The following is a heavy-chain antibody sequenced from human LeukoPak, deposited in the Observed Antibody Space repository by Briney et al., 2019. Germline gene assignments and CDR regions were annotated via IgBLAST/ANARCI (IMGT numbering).Heavy chain of an antibody. J-gene: IGHJ4*02. D-gene: IGHD4-17*01. Sequence: GGSLRLSCAASGFTFSDYYMSWIRQAPGKGLEWVSYISSSGSTIYYADSVKGRFTISRDNSKNTLYLQMNSLRAEDTAVYYCARDPDYGDNAVDYWGQGTLVTVSS. CDR1: GFTFSDYY. CDR3: ARDPDYGDNAVDY. CDR2: ISSSGSTI. V-gene: IGHV3-11*04.